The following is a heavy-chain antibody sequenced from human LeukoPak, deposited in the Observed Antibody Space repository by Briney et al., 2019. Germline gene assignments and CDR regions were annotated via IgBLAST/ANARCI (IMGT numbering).Heavy chain of an antibody. CDR3: ARDSDSSLPDF. D-gene: IGHD6-13*01. CDR1: GGTFTSYT. V-gene: IGHV1-69*04. CDR2: IIPILGIA. J-gene: IGHJ4*02. Sequence: ASVKVSCKASGGTFTSYTISWVRQAPGQGLEWMGRIIPILGIANYAQKFQGRVTITADKSTSTASMELSSLRSEDTAVYYCARDSDSSLPDFWGEGTLVTVSS.